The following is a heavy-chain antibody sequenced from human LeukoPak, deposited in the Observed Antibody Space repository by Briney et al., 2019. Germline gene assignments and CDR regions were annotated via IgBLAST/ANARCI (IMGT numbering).Heavy chain of an antibody. V-gene: IGHV3-23*01. Sequence: GGTLRLSCAASGFIFSHYGMNWVRQAPGKGLEWVSGITSRSTTYYADSVKGRFTISRNNSKNMVWLQINSPTAEDTATYYCAKDGNWARFEDWGQGTLVTVSS. D-gene: IGHD7-27*01. CDR1: GFIFSHYG. CDR2: ITSRSTT. CDR3: AKDGNWARFED. J-gene: IGHJ4*02.